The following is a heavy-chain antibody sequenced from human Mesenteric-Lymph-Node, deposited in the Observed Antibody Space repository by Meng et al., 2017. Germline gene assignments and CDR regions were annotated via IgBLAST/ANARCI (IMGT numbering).Heavy chain of an antibody. D-gene: IGHD3-9*01. J-gene: IGHJ3*02. CDR2: INHSGST. Sequence: SETLSPTCAVYGGSFSGYYWSWIRQPPGKGLEWIGKINHSGSTNYNPSLKSRVTISVDTSKNQFSLKLSSVTAADTAVYYCARRHYYDILTGYAFDIWGQGTMVTVSS. V-gene: IGHV4-34*01. CDR3: ARRHYYDILTGYAFDI. CDR1: GGSFSGYY.